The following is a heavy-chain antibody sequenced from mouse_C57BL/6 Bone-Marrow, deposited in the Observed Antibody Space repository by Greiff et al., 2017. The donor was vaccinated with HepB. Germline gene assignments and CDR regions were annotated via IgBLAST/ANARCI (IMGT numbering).Heavy chain of an antibody. J-gene: IGHJ1*03. Sequence: VQLVESGPGLVQPSQSLSITCTVSGFSLTSYGVHWVRQPPGKGLEWLGVIWSGGSTDYNAAFISRLSISKDNSKSQVFFKMNSLQADDTAIYYCAKGDYGNYEGYFDVWGTGTTVTVSS. CDR2: IWSGGST. CDR1: GFSLTSYG. V-gene: IGHV2-4*01. CDR3: AKGDYGNYEGYFDV. D-gene: IGHD2-1*01.